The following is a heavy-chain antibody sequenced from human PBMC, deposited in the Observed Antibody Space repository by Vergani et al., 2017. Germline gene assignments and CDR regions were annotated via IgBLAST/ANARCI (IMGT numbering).Heavy chain of an antibody. D-gene: IGHD5-12*01. CDR3: ARDSNSGYDSADY. Sequence: EVQLVESGGGLVKPGGSLRLSCAASGITFSSYSMNWVRQAPGKGLEWVSSISSSSSYIYYADSVKGRFTISRDNAKNSLYLQMNSLRAEDTAVYYCARDSNSGYDSADYWGQGTLVTVSS. CDR2: ISSSSSYI. J-gene: IGHJ4*02. V-gene: IGHV3-21*01. CDR1: GITFSSYS.